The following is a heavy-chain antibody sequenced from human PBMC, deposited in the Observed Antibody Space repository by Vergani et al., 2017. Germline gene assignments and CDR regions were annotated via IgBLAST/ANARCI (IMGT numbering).Heavy chain of an antibody. D-gene: IGHD2-15*01. V-gene: IGHV4-4*02. J-gene: IGHJ3*02. CDR3: GRXTRYCSGGSCYPGAFDI. CDR1: GGSISSSNW. CDR2: IYHSGST. Sequence: QVQLQESGPGLVKPSGTLSLTCAVSGGSISSSNWWSWVRQPPGKGLEWIGEIYHSGSTNYNPSLKSRVTISLDTSKNQFSLNLSAVTAADTAVYYCGRXTRYCSGGSCYPGAFDIWGQGTMVTVSS.